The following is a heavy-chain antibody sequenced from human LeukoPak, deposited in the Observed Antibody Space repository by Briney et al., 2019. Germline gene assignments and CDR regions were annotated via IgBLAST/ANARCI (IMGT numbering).Heavy chain of an antibody. J-gene: IGHJ6*03. V-gene: IGHV4-59*01. CDR3: ARTTEGGYTYDYFYYYYMDV. CDR2: IYYSGST. Sequence: KPSETLSLTCTVSGGSISSYYWSSIRQPPGKGLEWIGYIYYSGSTNYNPSLKSRVTISVDTSKNQFSLKLSSVTAADTAVYYCARTTEGGYTYDYFYYYYMDVWGKGTTVTISS. D-gene: IGHD5-18*01. CDR1: GGSISSYY.